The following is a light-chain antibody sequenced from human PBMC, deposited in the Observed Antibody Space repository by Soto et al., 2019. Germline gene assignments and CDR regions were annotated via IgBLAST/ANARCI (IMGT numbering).Light chain of an antibody. CDR1: QSLLYSNGYNY. V-gene: IGKV2-28*01. CDR3: MQALQTPYT. J-gene: IGKJ2*01. Sequence: IVMTQSPLSLSVTPGEPASISCRSSQSLLYSNGYNYLDWYLQKPGQSPHLLIYSGSNRASGVPDRFSGSGSGTDFTLKISRVEAEDVGVYYCMQALQTPYTFGQGTKLEIK. CDR2: SGS.